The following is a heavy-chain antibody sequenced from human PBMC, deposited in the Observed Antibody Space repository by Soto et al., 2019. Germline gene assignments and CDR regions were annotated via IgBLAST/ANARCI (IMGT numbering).Heavy chain of an antibody. CDR2: TRRKANVYTT. J-gene: IGHJ3*02. Sequence: EVQLVESGGGLVQPGGSLRLSCAASGFSFSDHYMDWVRQAPGKGLDWVGRTRRKANVYTTEYAASVKGRFTVSRDDSKNSLYMQMNNQKTEDTAVYYCTRGDNWNDGLYASDIWGQGTMVTVSS. D-gene: IGHD1-20*01. CDR1: GFSFSDHY. CDR3: TRGDNWNDGLYASDI. V-gene: IGHV3-72*01.